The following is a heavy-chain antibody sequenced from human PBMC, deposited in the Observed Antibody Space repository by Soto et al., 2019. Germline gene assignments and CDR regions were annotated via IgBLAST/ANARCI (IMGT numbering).Heavy chain of an antibody. CDR2: IYYSGST. V-gene: IGHV4-30-4*01. CDR3: AREDYYDSSSYLD. CDR1: GGSISSGDYY. D-gene: IGHD3-22*01. Sequence: SETLSLTCTVSGGSISSGDYYWSWIRQPPGKGLEWIGYIYYSGSTYYNPSLKSRVTISVDTSKNQFSLKLSSVTAADTAVYYCAREDYYDSSSYLDWGQGTLVTVSS. J-gene: IGHJ4*02.